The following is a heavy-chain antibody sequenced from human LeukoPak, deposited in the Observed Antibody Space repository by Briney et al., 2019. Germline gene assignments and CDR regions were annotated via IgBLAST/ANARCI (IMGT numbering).Heavy chain of an antibody. CDR3: ARQGDFRSGYPPDY. CDR1: GDSISSSTYY. D-gene: IGHD3-3*01. J-gene: IGHJ4*02. Sequence: PADTLSLTFTVSGDSISSSTYYWGWSCQPPGKGLEWIGSIYYSGSTYYNPSLKSRVTISVDTSKNQFSLKLRSVSDADTAVYYCARQGDFRSGYPPDYWGQGTLVTVSS. CDR2: IYYSGST. V-gene: IGHV4-39*01.